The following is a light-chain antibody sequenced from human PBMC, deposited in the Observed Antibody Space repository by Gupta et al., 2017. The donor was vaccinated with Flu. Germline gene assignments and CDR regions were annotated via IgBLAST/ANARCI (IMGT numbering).Light chain of an antibody. CDR3: QQDGSSPRT. Sequence: VLMPSPDTLSLSPGERATLPCRASQTLRSSDLGWYQQKPGQSPRVLIYGASNRASGVPDRFSDSGSGTDFTLTINELEPEDVAVYFCQQDGSSPRTFGQGTKVEVK. CDR2: GAS. J-gene: IGKJ1*01. CDR1: QTLRSSD. V-gene: IGKV3-20*01.